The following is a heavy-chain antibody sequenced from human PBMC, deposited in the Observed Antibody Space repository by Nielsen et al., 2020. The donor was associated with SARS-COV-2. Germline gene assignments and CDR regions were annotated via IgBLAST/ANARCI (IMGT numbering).Heavy chain of an antibody. CDR1: LGSLSGYF. Sequence: LSLTPPEYLGSLSGYFWICLRQSPGKGLEWIGESNQGGDANYSPSLKNRVTISMDTSKMQFSLRLTSVTAADTGTYFCARGTYNFRSYSSSGMDVWGQGTTVIVSS. J-gene: IGHJ6*02. V-gene: IGHV4-34*01. CDR2: SNQGGDA. CDR3: ARGTYNFRSYSSSGMDV. D-gene: IGHD3-3*01.